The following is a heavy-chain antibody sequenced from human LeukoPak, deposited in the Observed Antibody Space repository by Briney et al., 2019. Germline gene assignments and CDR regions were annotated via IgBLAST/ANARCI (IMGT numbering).Heavy chain of an antibody. CDR2: IYYSGST. CDR3: ATDYYDSVVLEHREGNPIDY. Sequence: SETLSLTCTVSGGSISSGDYYWSWIRQPPGKGLEWIGYIYYSGSTYYNPSLKSRGTISVDTSKNQFSLKLSSVTAADTAVYYCATDYYDSVVLEHREGNPIDYWGQGTLVNVSS. D-gene: IGHD3-22*01. CDR1: GGSISSGDYY. V-gene: IGHV4-30-4*08. J-gene: IGHJ4*02.